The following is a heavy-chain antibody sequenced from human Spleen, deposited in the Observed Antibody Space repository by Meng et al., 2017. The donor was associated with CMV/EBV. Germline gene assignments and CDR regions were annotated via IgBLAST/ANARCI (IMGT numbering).Heavy chain of an antibody. CDR1: GFTFSDYY. J-gene: IGHJ4*02. CDR2: ISSSGSNI. Sequence: GGSLRLSCADSGFTFSDYYMSWIRQAPGKGLEWVSYISSSGSNIYYADSVKGRFTISRDNAKNSLYLKMTSLRAEDTAVYYCARVERQQLVFDYWGQGTLVTVSS. D-gene: IGHD6-13*01. CDR3: ARVERQQLVFDY. V-gene: IGHV3-11*01.